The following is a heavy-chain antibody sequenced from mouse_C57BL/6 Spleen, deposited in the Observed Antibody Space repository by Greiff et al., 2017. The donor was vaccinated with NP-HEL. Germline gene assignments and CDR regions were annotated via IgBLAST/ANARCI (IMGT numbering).Heavy chain of an antibody. CDR3: ARSPYYYGSSYGYWYFDV. V-gene: IGHV1-84*01. CDR2: IYPGSGNT. D-gene: IGHD1-1*01. J-gene: IGHJ1*03. Sequence: LQESGPELVKPGASVKISCKASGYTFTDYYINWVKQRPGQGLEWIGWIYPGSGNTKYNEKFKGKATLTVDTSSSTAYMQLSSLTSEDSAVYFCARSPYYYGSSYGYWYFDVWGTGTTVTVSS. CDR1: GYTFTDYY.